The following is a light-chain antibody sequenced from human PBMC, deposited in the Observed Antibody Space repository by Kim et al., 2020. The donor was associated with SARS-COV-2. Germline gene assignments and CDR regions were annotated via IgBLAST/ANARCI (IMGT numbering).Light chain of an antibody. CDR1: RSVSRN. J-gene: IGKJ1*01. CDR3: QQYDNWPPWT. Sequence: SPGERATLSCRASRSVSRNLAWYQKKPGQAPRLLIYSASTRATGVPARISGSGSDTEYTLTISSLQSEDYAVYYCQQYDNWPPWTFGQGTKVDIK. CDR2: SAS. V-gene: IGKV3-15*01.